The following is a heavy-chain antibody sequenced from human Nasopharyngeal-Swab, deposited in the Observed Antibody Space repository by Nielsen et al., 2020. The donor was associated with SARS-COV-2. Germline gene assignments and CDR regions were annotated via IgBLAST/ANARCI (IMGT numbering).Heavy chain of an antibody. D-gene: IGHD1-26*01. J-gene: IGHJ4*02. V-gene: IGHV4-39*07. Sequence: SETLSLTCTVSGGSISSGGYYWSWVRQPPGKGLEWIGEVHHSGSTNYKSSLKSRVTISVDKSKNQLSLELSSVTAADTAVYYCARNGYYTIEYWGQGTLVIVSS. CDR2: VHHSGST. CDR1: GGSISSGGYY. CDR3: ARNGYYTIEY.